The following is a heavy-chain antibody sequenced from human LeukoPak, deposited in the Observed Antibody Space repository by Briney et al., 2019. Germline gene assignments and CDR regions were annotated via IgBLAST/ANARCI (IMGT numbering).Heavy chain of an antibody. Sequence: GGTLRLSCAASGFTFSNYAMSWVRQAPGKGLECVSIISAEGGNTYYADSVKGRFTISRDNSKNTLYLQMNSLRAEDTAVYYCAKNLGGLDYWGQGTLVTVSS. CDR1: GFTFSNYA. D-gene: IGHD2-15*01. V-gene: IGHV3-23*01. CDR2: ISAEGGNT. CDR3: AKNLGGLDY. J-gene: IGHJ4*02.